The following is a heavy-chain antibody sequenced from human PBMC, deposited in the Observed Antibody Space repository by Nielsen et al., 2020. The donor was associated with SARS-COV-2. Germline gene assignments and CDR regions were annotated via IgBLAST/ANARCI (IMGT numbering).Heavy chain of an antibody. Sequence: GGSLRLSCAASDFIVSSNYMSWVRQAPGKGLEWVSVIYSGGSTDYADSVKGRFTVSRDHAKNSLYLQMNSLRVEDTAVYYCAINGAGKGWFDPWGQGTLVTVSS. CDR1: DFIVSSNY. V-gene: IGHV3-53*01. D-gene: IGHD7-27*01. CDR2: IYSGGST. J-gene: IGHJ5*02. CDR3: AINGAGKGWFDP.